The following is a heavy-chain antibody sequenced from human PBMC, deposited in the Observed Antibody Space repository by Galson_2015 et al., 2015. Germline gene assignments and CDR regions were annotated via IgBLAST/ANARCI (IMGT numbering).Heavy chain of an antibody. J-gene: IGHJ4*02. CDR2: INVNGDYT. Sequence: SLRLSCAASGFTFGSFAMSWVRQAPGKGLEWVSTINVNGDYTYYTDSVKGRFTISRDNSKNTLYLQMNGLRAEDTAVYYCAKGYRGGPPLHYLFAAWGQGTPVTVSS. CDR1: GFTFGSFA. D-gene: IGHD2-21*01. V-gene: IGHV3-23*01. CDR3: AKGYRGGPPLHYLFAA.